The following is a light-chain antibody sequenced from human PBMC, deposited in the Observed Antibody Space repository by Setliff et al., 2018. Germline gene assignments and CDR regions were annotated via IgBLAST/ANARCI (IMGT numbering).Light chain of an antibody. CDR1: SSDVGVFNY. V-gene: IGLV2-14*03. CDR3: SSYKSDSTYV. Sequence: QSVLAQPASVSGSPGQSTTISCTGTSSDVGVFNYVSWYQQHPGKAPKLMIYDVTSRPSGVSNRFSGSKSGNTASLTISGLQVEDEADYYCSSYKSDSTYVFGTGTKGTVL. CDR2: DVT. J-gene: IGLJ1*01.